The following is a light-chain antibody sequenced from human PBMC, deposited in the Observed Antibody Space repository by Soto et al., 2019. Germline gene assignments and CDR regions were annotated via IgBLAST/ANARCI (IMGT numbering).Light chain of an antibody. V-gene: IGKV1-5*03. CDR2: KAS. CDR1: QSISSW. CDR3: QQYNSYPT. J-gene: IGKJ1*01. Sequence: DIQMTQSPSTLSASVGDRVTITCRASQSISSWLAWYQQKPGKAPKLLIYKASSLESGVPSRFSGSGSGTAFTLTISSLQPDDFASYYCQQYNSYPTVGQGTKVEIK.